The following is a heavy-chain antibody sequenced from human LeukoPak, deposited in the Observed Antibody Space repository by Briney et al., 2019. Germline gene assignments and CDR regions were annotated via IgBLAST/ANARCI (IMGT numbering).Heavy chain of an antibody. V-gene: IGHV4-39*01. CDR3: ARQVLLWFGELSSGDADY. D-gene: IGHD3-10*01. CDR2: IYYSGTT. Sequence: PSETLSLTCTVSGGSISSRSYSWGWIRQPPGKGLEWIGSIYYSGTTYYNPSLKSRVTISVDTSKNQFSLKLSSVTAADTAVYYCARQVLLWFGELSSGDADYWGQGTLVTVSS. CDR1: GGSISSRSYS. J-gene: IGHJ4*02.